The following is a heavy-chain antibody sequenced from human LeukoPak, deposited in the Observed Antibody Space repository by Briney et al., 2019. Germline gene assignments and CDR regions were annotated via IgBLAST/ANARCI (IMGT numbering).Heavy chain of an antibody. D-gene: IGHD4-17*01. Sequence: PGGSLRLSCTASGFTFSNFWMGWVRQAPGKGLEWVSAISGSGGSTYYADSVKGRFTISRDNSKNTLYLQMNSLRAEDTAVYYCAKDRLRLFDYWGQGTLVTVSS. J-gene: IGHJ4*02. CDR2: ISGSGGST. CDR3: AKDRLRLFDY. V-gene: IGHV3-23*01. CDR1: GFTFSNFW.